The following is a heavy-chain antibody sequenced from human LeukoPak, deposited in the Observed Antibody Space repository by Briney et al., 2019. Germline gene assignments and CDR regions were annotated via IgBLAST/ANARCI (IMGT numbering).Heavy chain of an antibody. CDR1: GFTFSSYG. CDR2: ISSSSSTI. V-gene: IGHV3-48*01. Sequence: HSGGSLRLSCAASGFTFSSYGMTWVRQAPGKGLEWVSYISSSSSTIYYADSVKGRFTISRDNAKNSLYLQMNSLRAEDTAVYYCARAAGRGSSGWYGGGGNFDYWGQGTLVTVSS. J-gene: IGHJ4*02. CDR3: ARAAGRGSSGWYGGGGNFDY. D-gene: IGHD6-19*01.